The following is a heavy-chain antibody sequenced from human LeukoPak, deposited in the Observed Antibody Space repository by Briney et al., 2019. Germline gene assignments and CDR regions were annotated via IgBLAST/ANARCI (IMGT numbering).Heavy chain of an antibody. CDR3: ATDWRKDGYNPNERTTADY. D-gene: IGHD5-24*01. CDR2: FDPEDGET. Sequence: ASVKVSCKVSGYTLTELSMHWVRQAPGKGLEWMGGFDPEDGETIYAQKFQGRVTMTEDTSTDTAYMELSSLRSEDTAVYYCATDWRKDGYNPNERTTADYWGQGTLVTVSS. J-gene: IGHJ4*02. V-gene: IGHV1-24*01. CDR1: GYTLTELS.